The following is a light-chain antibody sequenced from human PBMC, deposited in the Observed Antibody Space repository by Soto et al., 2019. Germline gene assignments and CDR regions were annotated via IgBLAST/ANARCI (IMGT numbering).Light chain of an antibody. CDR1: QSISSW. V-gene: IGKV1-5*03. Sequence: DIQMTQSPSTLSASVVDRVTITCRASQSISSWLAWYQQKPGKAPKLLIYKASSLESGVPSRFSGSGSGTEFTLTISSLQPDDFATYYCQQYNSYWTFAQGTKVAIK. CDR2: KAS. J-gene: IGKJ1*01. CDR3: QQYNSYWT.